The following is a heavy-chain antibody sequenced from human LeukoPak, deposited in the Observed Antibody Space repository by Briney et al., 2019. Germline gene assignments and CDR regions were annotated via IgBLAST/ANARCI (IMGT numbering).Heavy chain of an antibody. V-gene: IGHV3-30*18. J-gene: IGHJ4*02. Sequence: GRSLRLSCGASGFTFSTYGMHWVRQAPGKGLGWVAGISYDAYYKYYADSVKGRFTISRDNSENTLYLQMNSLRAEDTAVYYCAKETGRWELEWGQGTLVTVSS. CDR1: GFTFSTYG. D-gene: IGHD1-26*01. CDR3: AKETGRWELE. CDR2: ISYDAYYK.